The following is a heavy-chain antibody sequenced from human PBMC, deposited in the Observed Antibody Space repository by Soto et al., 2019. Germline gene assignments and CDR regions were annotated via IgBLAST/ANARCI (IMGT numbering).Heavy chain of an antibody. CDR2: IYYSGST. J-gene: IGHJ4*02. CDR1: GGSISSSSYY. CDR3: ARQELRLWSGDYFGALEEGTIDY. V-gene: IGHV4-39*01. D-gene: IGHD3-3*01. Sequence: QLQLQESGPGLVKPSETLSLTCTVSGGSISSSSYYWGWIRQPPGKGLEWIGSIYYSGSTYYNPSRKSRVTISVDTSKNQFSLKLSSVTAADTAVYYCARQELRLWSGDYFGALEEGTIDYWGQGTLVTVSS.